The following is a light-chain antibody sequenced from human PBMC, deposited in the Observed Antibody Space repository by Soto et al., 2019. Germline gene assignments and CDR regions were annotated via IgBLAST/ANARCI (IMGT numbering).Light chain of an antibody. Sequence: DIQMTQSPSSLSASVGDRVSVTCRTSQNITKFLNWYQEKPGKAPKVLIYVTSNLENGVPSRFSGSGSGTHFTLSISSLQPEDFATYYCQQTFSAPGTFGPGTRVEFK. CDR2: VTS. CDR3: QQTFSAPGT. J-gene: IGKJ1*01. V-gene: IGKV1-39*01. CDR1: QNITKF.